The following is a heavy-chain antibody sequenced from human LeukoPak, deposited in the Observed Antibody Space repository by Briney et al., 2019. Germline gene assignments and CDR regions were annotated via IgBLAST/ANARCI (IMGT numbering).Heavy chain of an antibody. CDR1: GFTFTSHD. V-gene: IGHV1-8*01. Sequence: ASVKVSCKASGFTFTSHDYNWVRQATGQGLEWMGWMNPNRGNTGYAQKFQGRVTITADESTSTAYMELSSLRSEDTAVYYCARSAWGSYRYPPDYWGQGTLVTVSS. CDR2: MNPNRGNT. D-gene: IGHD3-16*02. CDR3: ARSAWGSYRYPPDY. J-gene: IGHJ4*02.